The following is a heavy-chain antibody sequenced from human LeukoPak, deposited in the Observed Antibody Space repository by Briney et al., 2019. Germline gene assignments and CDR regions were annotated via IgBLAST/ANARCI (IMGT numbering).Heavy chain of an antibody. J-gene: IGHJ4*02. CDR2: IYYSGST. V-gene: IGHV4-4*02. D-gene: IGHD6-19*01. CDR3: ATSGWYLLPGVY. Sequence: SGTLSLTCAVSSGSIFSSNWWSWVRQPPGKGLEWIGSIYYSGSTYYNPSLESRVTISVDTSKNQFSLKLSSVTAADTAVYYCATSGWYLLPGVYWGQGTLVTVSS. CDR1: SGSIFSSNW.